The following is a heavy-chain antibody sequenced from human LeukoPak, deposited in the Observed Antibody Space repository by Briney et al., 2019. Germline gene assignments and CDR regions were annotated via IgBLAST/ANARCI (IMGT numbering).Heavy chain of an antibody. CDR3: ARDRRSVIPYYYYYGMDV. CDR1: GYTFTSYG. D-gene: IGHD2-21*01. J-gene: IGHJ6*02. Sequence: ASVKVSCKASGYTFTSYGISWVRQAPGQGLEWMGWISAYNGNTNYAQKLQGRVTITTDTSTSTAYMELRSLRSDDTAVYYCARDRRSVIPYYYYYGMDVWGQGTTVTVSS. V-gene: IGHV1-18*01. CDR2: ISAYNGNT.